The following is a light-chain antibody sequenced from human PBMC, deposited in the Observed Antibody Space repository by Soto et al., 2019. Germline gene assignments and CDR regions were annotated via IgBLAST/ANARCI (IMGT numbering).Light chain of an antibody. Sequence: EIVMTQSPATLSVSPGERATLSCRASQSVNSNFLAWYQQKPGQAPRLLIYGASSRATGIPDTFSGSGSGTDFTLTISRLEPGDFAVYYCQQYGTSPWTFGQGTKVEIK. V-gene: IGKV3-20*01. CDR2: GAS. CDR1: QSVNSNF. J-gene: IGKJ1*01. CDR3: QQYGTSPWT.